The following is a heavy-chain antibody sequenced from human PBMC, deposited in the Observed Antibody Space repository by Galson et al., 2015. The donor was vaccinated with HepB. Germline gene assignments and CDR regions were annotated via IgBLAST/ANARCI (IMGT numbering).Heavy chain of an antibody. CDR1: GFTFSSYW. Sequence: ALRLSCAASGFTFSSYWMSWVHQAPGKGLEWVANIKQDGSEKYYVDSVKGRFTISRDNAKNSLYLQMNSLRAEDTAMYYCASGVGAPYYYYGMDVWGQGTTVTVSS. V-gene: IGHV3-7*03. CDR2: IKQDGSEK. D-gene: IGHD1-26*01. CDR3: ASGVGAPYYYYGMDV. J-gene: IGHJ6*02.